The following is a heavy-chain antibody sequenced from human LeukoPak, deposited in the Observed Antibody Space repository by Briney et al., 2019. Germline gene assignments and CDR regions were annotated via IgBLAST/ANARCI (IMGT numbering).Heavy chain of an antibody. Sequence: PGGSLRLSCAASGFTFSNYAMNWVRQAPGKGLEWVSTISGSGGSTYDADSVKGRFTISRDNSKNTLYLQMNSLRVEDTAVYYCAKDTCNSWHCHCDYWGRGTLVTVSS. J-gene: IGHJ4*02. D-gene: IGHD2-21*02. CDR1: GFTFSNYA. V-gene: IGHV3-23*01. CDR3: AKDTCNSWHCHCDY. CDR2: ISGSGGST.